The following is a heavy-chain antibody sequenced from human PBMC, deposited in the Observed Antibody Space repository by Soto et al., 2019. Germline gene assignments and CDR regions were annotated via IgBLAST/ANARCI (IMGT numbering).Heavy chain of an antibody. CDR2: IYHNGIT. CDR3: ATVPPRTVAVRAEFPT. CDR1: GTSISSTYW. D-gene: IGHD2-8*02. Sequence: QVELKQSGPGLVRPSGTLSLTCRVSGTSISSTYWWTWVRQSPGKGLEWIGEIYHNGITKYNPSLQSRVSLSVDKSNNQFSLKLTPVTAADTAVCYCATVPPRTVAVRAEFPTWGQGTLVTVSS. V-gene: IGHV4-4*02. J-gene: IGHJ4*02.